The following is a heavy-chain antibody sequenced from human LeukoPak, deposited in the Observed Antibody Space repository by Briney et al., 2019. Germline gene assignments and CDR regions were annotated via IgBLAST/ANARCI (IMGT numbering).Heavy chain of an antibody. D-gene: IGHD5-18*01. J-gene: IGHJ4*02. CDR1: GGSISSYY. Sequence: SETLSLTCTVSGGSISSYYWSWIRQPPGKGLEWIGYIYYSGSTNYNPSLKRRVTISVDTSKNQFSLKLSSVTAADTAVYYCAREGYSYGLDYWGQGTLVTVSS. CDR2: IYYSGST. V-gene: IGHV4-59*01. CDR3: AREGYSYGLDY.